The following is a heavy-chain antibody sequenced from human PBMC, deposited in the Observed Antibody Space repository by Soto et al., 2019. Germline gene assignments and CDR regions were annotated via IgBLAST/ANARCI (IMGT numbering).Heavy chain of an antibody. V-gene: IGHV3-23*01. CDR1: GFTFSSYA. CDR3: AKDQSGDTRRDY. CDR2: ISGSGGST. D-gene: IGHD7-27*01. Sequence: GGSLRLSCAASGFTFSSYAMSWVRQAPGKGLEWVSDISGSGGSTYYADSVKGRFTISRDNSKNTLYLQMNSLRAEDTAVYYCAKDQSGDTRRDYWGQGTLVTVSS. J-gene: IGHJ4*02.